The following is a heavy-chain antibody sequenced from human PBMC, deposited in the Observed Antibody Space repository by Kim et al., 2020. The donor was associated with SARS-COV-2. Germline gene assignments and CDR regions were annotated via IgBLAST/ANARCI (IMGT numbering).Heavy chain of an antibody. J-gene: IGHJ5*02. CDR1: GYSISAGSY. Sequence: SETLSLTCTVSGYSISAGSYWGWLRQPPGKAPEWIGNFYHGGSPYYNPSLKSRVTILEDTSKNQFSLKLTSVTAADTAVYYCARAREMAFGPWGQGILVLVSS. CDR2: FYHGGSP. V-gene: IGHV4-38-2*02. D-gene: IGHD2-8*01. CDR3: ARAREMAFGP.